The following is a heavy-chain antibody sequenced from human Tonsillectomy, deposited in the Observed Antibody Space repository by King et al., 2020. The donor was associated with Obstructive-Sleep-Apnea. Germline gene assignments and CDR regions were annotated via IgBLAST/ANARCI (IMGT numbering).Heavy chain of an antibody. J-gene: IGHJ4*02. Sequence: LQLQESGPGLVKPSETLSLICTVSGGSTSSYYWNWIRQPQGKGLEWIWYMYYGGGPNYNPSLKSRVTISLDTTRNQFSLKLSSVTAADTAVYYCARLGGNYEIDYWGQGTLVTVSS. V-gene: IGHV4-59*08. CDR3: ARLGGNYEIDY. D-gene: IGHD1-26*01. CDR1: GGSTSSYY. CDR2: MYYGGGP.